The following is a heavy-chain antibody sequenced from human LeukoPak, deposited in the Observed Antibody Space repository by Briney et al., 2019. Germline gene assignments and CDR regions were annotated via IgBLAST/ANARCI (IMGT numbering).Heavy chain of an antibody. CDR2: LSPSGAGT. J-gene: IGHJ4*02. D-gene: IGHD6-19*01. V-gene: IGHV3-23*01. Sequence: PGGSLRLSCAASGFTFTNYAMNWVRQAPGKGLEWVSTLSPSGAGTYYADSVKGRFTISRDISKNTLFLQMNSLRAEDTAVYYCAKDARRTSGWYFFDYWGQGTLVTVSS. CDR1: GFTFTNYA. CDR3: AKDARRTSGWYFFDY.